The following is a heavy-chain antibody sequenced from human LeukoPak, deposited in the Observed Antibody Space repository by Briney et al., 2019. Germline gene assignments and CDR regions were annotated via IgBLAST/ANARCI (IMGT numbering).Heavy chain of an antibody. Sequence: QPGGSLRLSCAASGFTFSSYAMSWVREAPGKGLEWVSAISGSGGSTYYADSVKGRFTISRDNSKNTLYLQMNSLRAEDTALYYCAKEDYDFWSGYWFDYWGQGTMVTVSS. CDR3: AKEDYDFWSGYWFDY. CDR1: GFTFSSYA. CDR2: ISGSGGST. J-gene: IGHJ4*02. V-gene: IGHV3-23*01. D-gene: IGHD3-3*01.